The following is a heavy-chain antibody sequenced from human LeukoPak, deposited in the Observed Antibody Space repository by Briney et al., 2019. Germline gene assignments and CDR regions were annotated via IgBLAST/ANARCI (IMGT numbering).Heavy chain of an antibody. CDR3: AKDRNVGLDAIDV. CDR2: ISGSAGTT. Sequence: TGGSLRLSCAASGFTFSSYVMSWVRQAPGKGLQWVSAISGSAGTTYYADSVKGRFTISRDNSKNTLFLQMNSLRPEDTAVYYCAKDRNVGLDAIDVWGQGTLVTVSS. J-gene: IGHJ3*01. D-gene: IGHD3-10*02. V-gene: IGHV3-23*01. CDR1: GFTFSSYV.